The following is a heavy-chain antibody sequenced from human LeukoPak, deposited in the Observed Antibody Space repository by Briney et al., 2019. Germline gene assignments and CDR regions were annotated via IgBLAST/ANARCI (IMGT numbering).Heavy chain of an antibody. D-gene: IGHD6-19*01. CDR2: INHSGST. CDR1: GGSFSGYY. J-gene: IGHJ4*02. Sequence: SETLSLTCAAYGGSFSGYYWSWIRQPPGKGLEWIGEINHSGSTNYNPSLKSRVTISVDTSKNQFSLKLSSVTAADTAVYYCARARFWGRPGIAVAGTKRGNFDYWGQGTLVTVSS. CDR3: ARARFWGRPGIAVAGTKRGNFDY. V-gene: IGHV4-34*01.